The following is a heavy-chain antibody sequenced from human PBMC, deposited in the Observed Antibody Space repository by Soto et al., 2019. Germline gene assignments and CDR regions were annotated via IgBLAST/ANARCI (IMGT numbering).Heavy chain of an antibody. D-gene: IGHD3-22*01. CDR2: LIPIFGTA. CDR3: ARSTDYYDSSGYHDAFDI. V-gene: IGHV1-69*06. J-gene: IGHJ3*02. Sequence: SVKVSCKASGGTFSSYAISWARQAPGQGLEWMGGLIPIFGTASYAQKLQGRVTITADKSTSTADMELSSLRSEDTAVYYCARSTDYYDSSGYHDAFDIWGQGTMVTVSS. CDR1: GGTFSSYA.